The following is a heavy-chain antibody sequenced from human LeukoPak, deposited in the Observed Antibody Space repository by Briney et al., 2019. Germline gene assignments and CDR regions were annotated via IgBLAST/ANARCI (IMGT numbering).Heavy chain of an antibody. D-gene: IGHD5-18*01. CDR2: INPNSGGT. J-gene: IGHJ4*02. Sequence: ASVKVSCKAAGYTFTGYYMHWVRQAPGQGLEWMGWINPNSGGTNYAQKIQGRATMTRDTSITTAYMELSSLKSDDTAVYYCARGIPYFDYWGQGTLVTVSS. CDR3: ARGIPYFDY. CDR1: GYTFTGYY. V-gene: IGHV1-2*02.